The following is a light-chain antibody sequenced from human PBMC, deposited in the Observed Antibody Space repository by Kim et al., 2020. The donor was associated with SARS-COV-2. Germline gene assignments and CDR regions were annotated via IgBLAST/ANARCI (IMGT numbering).Light chain of an antibody. J-gene: IGKJ4*01. V-gene: IGKV3-15*01. CDR3: QQDNNWPLT. CDR1: QSVSSN. Sequence: VSPGEIATLSCRARQSVSSNLAWYQQKPGQAPRLLIYGASTRATGIPARFSGSGSGTEFTLTISSLQSEDFAVYYCQQDNNWPLTFGGGTKVDIK. CDR2: GAS.